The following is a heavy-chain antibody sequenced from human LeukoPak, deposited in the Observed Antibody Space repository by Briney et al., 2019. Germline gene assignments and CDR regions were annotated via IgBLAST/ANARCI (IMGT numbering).Heavy chain of an antibody. J-gene: IGHJ4*02. Sequence: GGSLRLSCAASGFTFSSYAMHWVRQAPGKGLEWVAVISYDGSNKYYADSVKGRFTISRDNSKNTLYLQMNSLRAEDTAVYYCARGIVVVVAANDLIDYWGQGTLVTISS. V-gene: IGHV3-30*04. CDR2: ISYDGSNK. CDR3: ARGIVVVVAANDLIDY. CDR1: GFTFSSYA. D-gene: IGHD2-15*01.